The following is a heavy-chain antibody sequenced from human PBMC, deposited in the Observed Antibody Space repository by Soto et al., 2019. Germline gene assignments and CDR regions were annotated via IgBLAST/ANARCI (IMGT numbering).Heavy chain of an antibody. CDR1: GFTFSSYG. D-gene: IGHD1-26*01. J-gene: IGHJ6*02. CDR3: AKEGGLYGMDV. Sequence: QVQLVESGGGVVQPGRSLRLSCAASGFTFSSYGMHWVRQAPGKGLEWVAVIWYDGSNKYYADSVKGRFTISRDNSKNTQYLKMNSVRGVETAVYYCAKEGGLYGMDVWGQGTTETVFS. CDR2: IWYDGSNK. V-gene: IGHV3-33*06.